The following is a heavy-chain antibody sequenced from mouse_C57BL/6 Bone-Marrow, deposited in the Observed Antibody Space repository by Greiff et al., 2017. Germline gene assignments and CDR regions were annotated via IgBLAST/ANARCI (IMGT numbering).Heavy chain of an antibody. CDR1: GYAFSSYW. CDR2: IYPGDGDT. Sequence: QVQLQQSGAELVKPGASVKISCKASGYAFSSYWMNWVKQRPGKGLEWIGQIYPGDGDTNYNGKFKGKATLTADKSSSTAYMQLSSLTSEDSAVYFCARFPHYYGSSYSFDYWGQGTTLTVSS. J-gene: IGHJ2*01. D-gene: IGHD1-1*01. CDR3: ARFPHYYGSSYSFDY. V-gene: IGHV1-80*01.